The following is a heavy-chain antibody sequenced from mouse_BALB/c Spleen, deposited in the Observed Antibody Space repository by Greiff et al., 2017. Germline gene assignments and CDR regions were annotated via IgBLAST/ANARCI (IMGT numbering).Heavy chain of an antibody. J-gene: IGHJ1*01. V-gene: IGHV3-8*02. D-gene: IGHD2-13*01. CDR3: ASPPDYYWYFDV. Sequence: EVKLVESGPSLVKPSQTLSFTCSVTGDSITSGYWNWIRKFPGNKLEYMGYISYSGSTYYNPSLKSRISITRDTSKNQYYLQLNSVTTEDTATYYCASPPDYYWYFDVWGAGTTVTVSS. CDR2: ISYSGST. CDR1: GDSITSGY.